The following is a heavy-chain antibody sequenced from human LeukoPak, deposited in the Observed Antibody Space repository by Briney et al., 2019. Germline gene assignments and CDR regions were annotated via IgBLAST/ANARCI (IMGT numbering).Heavy chain of an antibody. CDR1: GGTFSSYA. D-gene: IGHD6-19*01. V-gene: IGHV1-69*05. Sequence: ASVKVSYKASGGTFSSYAISWVRQAPGQGLEWMGRIIPILCTANYAQKFQGRVTITTDESTSTAYMELSSLRSEDTAVYYCARRRESSGLIFDYWGQGTLVTVSS. CDR2: IIPILCTA. CDR3: ARRRESSGLIFDY. J-gene: IGHJ4*02.